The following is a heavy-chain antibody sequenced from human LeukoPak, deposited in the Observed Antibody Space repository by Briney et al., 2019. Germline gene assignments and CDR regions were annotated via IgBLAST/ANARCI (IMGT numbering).Heavy chain of an antibody. CDR2: IYSDGRT. CDR1: GFTVSSNY. Sequence: GGSLRLSCAASGFTVSSNYMSWVRQAPGKGLEWVSVIYSDGRTYYADSVKGRFTISRDNSKNTLYLETNSLRAEDTAVYYCARGYIPDPVWGQGTTVTVSS. V-gene: IGHV3-53*01. CDR3: ARGYIPDPV. J-gene: IGHJ6*02. D-gene: IGHD1-14*01.